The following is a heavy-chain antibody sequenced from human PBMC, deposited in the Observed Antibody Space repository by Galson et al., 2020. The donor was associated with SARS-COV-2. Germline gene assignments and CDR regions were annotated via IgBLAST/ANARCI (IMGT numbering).Heavy chain of an antibody. CDR2: IWYDGSNK. V-gene: IGHV3-33*06. Sequence: QLGESLKISCAASGFTFSSYGMHWVRQAPGKGLEWVAVIWYDGSNKYYADSVKGRFTISRDNSKNTLYLQMNSLRAEDTAVYYCAKDGGYSGYPYFDYWGQGTLVTVSS. J-gene: IGHJ4*02. CDR1: GFTFSSYG. CDR3: AKDGGYSGYPYFDY. D-gene: IGHD5-12*01.